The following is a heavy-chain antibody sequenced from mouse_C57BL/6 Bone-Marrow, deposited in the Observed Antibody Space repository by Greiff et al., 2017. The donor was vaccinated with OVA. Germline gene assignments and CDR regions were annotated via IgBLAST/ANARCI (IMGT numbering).Heavy chain of an antibody. J-gene: IGHJ3*01. D-gene: IGHD2-2*01. V-gene: IGHV14-2*01. CDR1: GFNIKDYY. CDR3: ARREKGRLRQFAY. Sequence: EVKLMESGAELVKPGASVKLSCTASGFNIKDYYMHWVKQRTEQGLEWIGRIDPEDGETKYAPKFQGKATLTADKSSSTAYMQLSSLTSEDSAVYFCARREKGRLRQFAYWGQGTLVTVSA. CDR2: IDPEDGET.